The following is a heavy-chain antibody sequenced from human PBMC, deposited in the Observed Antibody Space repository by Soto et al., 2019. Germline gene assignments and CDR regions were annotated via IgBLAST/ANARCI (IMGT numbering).Heavy chain of an antibody. D-gene: IGHD3-22*01. J-gene: IGHJ4*02. V-gene: IGHV3-30*18. CDR3: AKDPTPYDSSGYYGGDY. Sequence: GGSLRLSCAASGFTFSSYGMHWVRQAPGKGLEWVAVISYDGSNKYYADSVKGRFTISRDNSKNTLYLQMNSLRAEDTAVYYCAKDPTPYDSSGYYGGDYWGQETLVTVSS. CDR1: GFTFSSYG. CDR2: ISYDGSNK.